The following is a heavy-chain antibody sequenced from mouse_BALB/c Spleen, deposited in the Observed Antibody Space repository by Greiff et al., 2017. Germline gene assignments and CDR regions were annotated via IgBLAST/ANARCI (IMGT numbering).Heavy chain of an antibody. Sequence: LVESGAELVKPGASVKLSCKASGYTFTSYYMYWVKQRPGQGLEWIGEINPSNGGTNFNEKFKSKATLTVNKSSSTAYMQLSILTSEDSAVYYCTRDSFFDYWGQGATLTVSS. CDR2: INPSNGGT. V-gene: IGHV1S81*02. CDR3: TRDSFFDY. D-gene: IGHD3-2*01. J-gene: IGHJ2*01. CDR1: GYTFTSYY.